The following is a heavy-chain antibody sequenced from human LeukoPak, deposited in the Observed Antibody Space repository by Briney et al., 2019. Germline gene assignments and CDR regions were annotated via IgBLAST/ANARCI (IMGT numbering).Heavy chain of an antibody. CDR1: GGSISSYY. CDR3: ARYVPVKTGPTRASFDY. D-gene: IGHD1-1*01. V-gene: IGHV4-59*12. J-gene: IGHJ4*02. Sequence: SETLSLTCTVSGGSISSYYWSWIRQPPGKGLEWIGYIYYSGGTNYNPSLKSRVTISVDTSKNQFSLKLSSVTAADTAVYYCARYVPVKTGPTRASFDYWGQGILVTVSS. CDR2: IYYSGGT.